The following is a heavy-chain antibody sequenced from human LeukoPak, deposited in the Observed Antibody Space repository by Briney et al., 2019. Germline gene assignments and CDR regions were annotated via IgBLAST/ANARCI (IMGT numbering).Heavy chain of an antibody. CDR1: GGSISSYY. CDR2: IYYSGST. J-gene: IGHJ5*02. D-gene: IGHD2-2*02. Sequence: SETLSLTCTVSGGSISSYYWSWIRQPPGKGLEWIGYIYYSGSTNYNPSLKSRVTISVDTSKNQFSLKLSSVTAADTAVYYCARGQIYRHWFDPWDQGTLVTVSS. CDR3: ARGQIYRHWFDP. V-gene: IGHV4-59*12.